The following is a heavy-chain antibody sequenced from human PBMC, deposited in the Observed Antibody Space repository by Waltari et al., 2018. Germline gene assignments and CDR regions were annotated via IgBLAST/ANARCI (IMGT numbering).Heavy chain of an antibody. D-gene: IGHD3-22*01. CDR1: GGTFSSYA. Sequence: QVQLVQSGAEVKKPGSSVKVSCKASGGTFSSYALSWVRQATGQGLEWMGGIIPIFGTANYAQKFQGRVTITADESTSTAYMELSSLRSEDTAVYYCASPRGYYDSSGSPGWFDPWGQGTLVTVSS. V-gene: IGHV1-69*01. CDR2: IIPIFGTA. CDR3: ASPRGYYDSSGSPGWFDP. J-gene: IGHJ5*02.